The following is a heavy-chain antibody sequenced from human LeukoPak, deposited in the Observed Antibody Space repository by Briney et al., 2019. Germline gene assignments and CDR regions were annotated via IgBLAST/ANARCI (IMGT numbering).Heavy chain of an antibody. D-gene: IGHD5-12*01. Sequence: ASVKVSCKASGYTFTGYFMHWVRQAPGQGLEWMGRIIPNSGGSNFAQNFQGRVTMTRDASISTAYMELSRLRSDDTAGYYCARGSYSGYDIDYWGQGTLVTVSS. J-gene: IGHJ4*02. CDR1: GYTFTGYF. V-gene: IGHV1-2*06. CDR2: IIPNSGGS. CDR3: ARGSYSGYDIDY.